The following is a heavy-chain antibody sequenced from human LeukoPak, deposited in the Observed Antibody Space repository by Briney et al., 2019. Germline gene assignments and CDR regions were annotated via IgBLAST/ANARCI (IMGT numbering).Heavy chain of an antibody. D-gene: IGHD3-22*01. V-gene: IGHV3-23*01. CDR2: ICGSGDNT. CDR3: AKGSYYDSSGSFYFDY. CDR1: GFTFSSYA. J-gene: IGHJ4*02. Sequence: GGSLRLSCAASGFTFSSYAMCWVRQAPGKGVEWVSGICGSGDNTYYADSVKGRFTISRDNSKNTLYVQVNSLGTEDTAAYYCAKGSYYDSSGSFYFDYWGQGTLVTVSS.